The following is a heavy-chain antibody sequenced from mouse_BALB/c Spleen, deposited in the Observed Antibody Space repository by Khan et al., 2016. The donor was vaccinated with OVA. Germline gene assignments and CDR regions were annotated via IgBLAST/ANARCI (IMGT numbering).Heavy chain of an antibody. J-gene: IGHJ4*01. CDR1: GFTFSSFA. D-gene: IGHD2-13*01. CDR3: ARSLVDSYSMDY. Sequence: EVELVESGGGVVKPGGSLKLSCSASGFTFSSFAMSWVRQTPEKRLEWVATISTGGHYTFYPDSVKGRFTISRDNARNTLYLQMSSLRSEDTAMYYYARSLVDSYSMDYWGQGTSVTVSS. V-gene: IGHV5-9-3*01. CDR2: ISTGGHYT.